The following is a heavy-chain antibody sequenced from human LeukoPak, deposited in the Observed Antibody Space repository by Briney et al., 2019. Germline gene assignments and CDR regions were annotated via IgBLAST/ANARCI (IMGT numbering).Heavy chain of an antibody. V-gene: IGHV1-18*01. D-gene: IGHD5-12*01. Sequence: ASVKVSCKAFGYTFTSYGISWVRQAPGQGLEWMGWISTYNGNTNYAQKLQGRVTMTTDTSTSIAYMELRSLRSDDTAVYYCARDRGYVSASPCDYWGQGTLVTVSS. CDR1: GYTFTSYG. CDR2: ISTYNGNT. CDR3: ARDRGYVSASPCDY. J-gene: IGHJ4*02.